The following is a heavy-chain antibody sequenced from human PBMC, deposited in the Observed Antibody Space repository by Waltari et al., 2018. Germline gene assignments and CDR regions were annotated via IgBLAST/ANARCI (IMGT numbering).Heavy chain of an antibody. J-gene: IGHJ4*02. CDR1: GFNFISYV. CDR3: ARHLYSIDYLELAK. D-gene: IGHD3-22*01. CDR2: ISESGVIT. V-gene: IGHV3-23*01. Sequence: EEHLLESGGGLAQTGGSLGLSCAASGFNFISYVRSWFRQAPGKGLEWVSGISESGVITKYADSVKGRFTVSRDNSKNTVFLHLNSLRAEDTAIYYCARHLYSIDYLELAKWGQGTLVTVSS.